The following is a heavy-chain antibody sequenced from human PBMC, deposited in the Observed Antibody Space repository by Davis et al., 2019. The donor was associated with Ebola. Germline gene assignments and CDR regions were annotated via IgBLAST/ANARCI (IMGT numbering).Heavy chain of an antibody. J-gene: IGHJ4*02. CDR2: IYYSGST. D-gene: IGHD3-22*01. Sequence: MPSETLSLTCTVPGGSISSYYWSWIRQPPGKGLEWIGYIYYSGSTNYNPSLKSRVTISVDTSKNQFSLKLSSVTAADTAVYYCARERRYYYDSSGYYIMPYFDYWGQGTLVTVSS. CDR3: ARERRYYYDSSGYYIMPYFDY. CDR1: GGSISSYY. V-gene: IGHV4-59*01.